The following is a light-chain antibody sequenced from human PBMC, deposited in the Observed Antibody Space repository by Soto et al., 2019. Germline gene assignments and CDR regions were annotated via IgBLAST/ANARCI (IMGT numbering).Light chain of an antibody. Sequence: DIQMTQSPSSLSASVGDRLTITCQASQDISNYLNWYQQKPGKAPKLLIYDASNLETGVPSRFSGCGSGTDFTFTIRSMQPEEMATYYCQQYDNLPITVGPGTRREIK. J-gene: IGKJ5*01. V-gene: IGKV1-33*01. CDR2: DAS. CDR1: QDISNY. CDR3: QQYDNLPIT.